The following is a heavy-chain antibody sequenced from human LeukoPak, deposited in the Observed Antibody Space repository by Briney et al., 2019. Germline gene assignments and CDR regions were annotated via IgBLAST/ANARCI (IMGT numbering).Heavy chain of an antibody. J-gene: IGHJ3*02. CDR3: ARRGFGYYDSSGYPIGAFDI. Sequence: GESLKISCKGSGYSFTSYWIGWVRQMPGKGLEWMGIIYPGDSDTRYSPSFQGQVTISADKSISTAYLQWSSLKASDTAMYYCARRGFGYYDSSGYPIGAFDIWGQGTMVTVSS. CDR2: IYPGDSDT. D-gene: IGHD3-22*01. CDR1: GYSFTSYW. V-gene: IGHV5-51*01.